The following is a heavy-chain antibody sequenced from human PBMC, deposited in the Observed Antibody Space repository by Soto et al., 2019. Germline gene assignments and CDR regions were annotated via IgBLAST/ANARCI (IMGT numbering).Heavy chain of an antibody. CDR3: ARGAYYYFMDV. J-gene: IGHJ6*03. CDR1: GGSISRYY. Sequence: PSETLSLTCTVSGGSISRYYWSWIRQPPGKGPEWIGYIYNSGSTNYNPSLKSRVTISADTSRNQFSLKLSSVTAADTAVYYCARGAYYYFMDVWGKGTTVTVSS. CDR2: IYNSGST. V-gene: IGHV4-59*01.